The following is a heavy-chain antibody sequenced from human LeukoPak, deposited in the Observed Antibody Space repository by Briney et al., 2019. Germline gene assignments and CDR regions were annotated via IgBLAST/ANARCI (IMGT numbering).Heavy chain of an antibody. CDR1: GYTFTSYA. CDR2: INTNTGNP. D-gene: IGHD3-10*01. Sequence: GASVKVSCKASGYTFTSYAMNWVRQAPGQGLEWMGWINTNTGNPTYAQGFTGRFVFSLDTSVSTAYLQISSLKAEDTAVYYCARDRKVAVLLWFGELVVLGFDPWGQGTLVTVSS. V-gene: IGHV7-4-1*02. CDR3: ARDRKVAVLLWFGELVVLGFDP. J-gene: IGHJ5*02.